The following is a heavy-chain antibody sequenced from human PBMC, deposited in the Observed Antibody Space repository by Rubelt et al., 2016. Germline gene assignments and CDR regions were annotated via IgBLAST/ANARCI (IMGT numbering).Heavy chain of an antibody. CDR1: ISSGGYY. CDR2: IYYSKST. D-gene: IGHD3-16*01. Sequence: ISSGGYYWSWIRQHPGKGLEWIGYIYYSKSTYYNPSLNSRVIMSVDTSKIQFSLKLSSVTAADTAVYYCARVGGGGAFDIWGHGTMVTVSS. J-gene: IGHJ3*02. CDR3: ARVGGGGAFDI. V-gene: IGHV4-31*02.